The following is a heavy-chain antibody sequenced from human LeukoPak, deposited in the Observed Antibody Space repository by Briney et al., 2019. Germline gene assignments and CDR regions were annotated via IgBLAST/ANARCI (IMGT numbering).Heavy chain of an antibody. Sequence: GGSLRLSCEASGFTFRMYGMSWVRQAPGKGLEWVSGFSGSGGSASYADSVKGRFTVSRDNSKNTLYLQMNSLRAEDTAVYYCARDSLMGVIPSLGHHLASNWFDPWGQGTRVTVSS. V-gene: IGHV3-23*01. CDR3: ARDSLMGVIPSLGHHLASNWFDP. CDR2: FSGSGGSA. J-gene: IGHJ5*02. D-gene: IGHD4-23*01. CDR1: GFTFRMYG.